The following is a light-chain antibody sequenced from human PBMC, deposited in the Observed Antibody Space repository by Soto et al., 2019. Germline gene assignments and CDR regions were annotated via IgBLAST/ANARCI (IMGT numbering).Light chain of an antibody. CDR3: HQRQSWPRT. V-gene: IGKV3-11*01. Sequence: IVLTQSPATLSLSPGERATLSRRASQNISSYLIWYQQKPGQAPRLLMYDVSNRATGIPARFSASGSGTDFTLTISDVQPEDFALYYCHQRQSWPRTFGQGTKVDI. CDR1: QNISSY. J-gene: IGKJ1*01. CDR2: DVS.